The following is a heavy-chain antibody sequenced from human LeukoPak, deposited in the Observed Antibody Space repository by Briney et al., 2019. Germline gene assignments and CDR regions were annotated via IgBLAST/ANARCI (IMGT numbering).Heavy chain of an antibody. J-gene: IGHJ4*02. V-gene: IGHV4-34*01. CDR1: GGSISGYY. Sequence: PSETLSLTCGVYGGSISGYYYNWIRQPPGKGLEWIGEIYHSGSTNYNPSLKSRVTISVDTSRSQCSLKLSSVTAADTAVYYCARGLSSGYRGNFDYWGQGTLVTVSS. CDR3: ARGLSSGYRGNFDY. D-gene: IGHD3-22*01. CDR2: IYHSGST.